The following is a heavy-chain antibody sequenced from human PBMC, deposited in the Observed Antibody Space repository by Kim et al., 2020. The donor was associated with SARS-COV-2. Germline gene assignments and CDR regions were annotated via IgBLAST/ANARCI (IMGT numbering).Heavy chain of an antibody. J-gene: IGHJ6*02. CDR2: IYTSGST. Sequence: SETLSLTCTVSGGSISSYYWSWIRQPAGKGLEWIGRIYTSGSTNYNPSLKSRVTMSVDTSKNQFSLKLSSVTAADTAVYYCARARVPFRVHCSGGSCQGGGMDVWGQGTTVTVSS. CDR1: GGSISSYY. D-gene: IGHD2-15*01. CDR3: ARARVPFRVHCSGGSCQGGGMDV. V-gene: IGHV4-4*07.